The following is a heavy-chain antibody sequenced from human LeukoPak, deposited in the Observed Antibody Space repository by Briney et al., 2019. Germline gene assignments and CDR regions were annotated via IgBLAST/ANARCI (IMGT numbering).Heavy chain of an antibody. CDR3: ARDQSVSYDY. V-gene: IGHV1-2*04. D-gene: IGHD1-26*01. CDR2: INPNSGGT. J-gene: IGHJ4*02. CDR1: GYTFTGYY. Sequence: ASVKVSCKASGYTFTGYYMHWVRQAPRQGLEWMGWINPNSGGTNYAQKFQGWVTMTRDTSISTAYMELSRLRSGDTAVYYCARDQSVSYDYWGQGTLVTVSS.